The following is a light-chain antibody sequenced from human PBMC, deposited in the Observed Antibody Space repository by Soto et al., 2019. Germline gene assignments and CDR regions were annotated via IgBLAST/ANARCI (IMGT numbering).Light chain of an antibody. CDR1: NVDVGGYNY. CDR2: EVS. Sequence: QSVLTQPASVSGSPGQSITISCTGTNVDVGGYNYVSWYQHHPGKAPKLLIFEVSNRPSGVSNRFSGSKSGNTASLTISGLQSEDEADYYCASYTLKTTYVFGSGTKLAVL. J-gene: IGLJ1*01. V-gene: IGLV2-14*01. CDR3: ASYTLKTTYV.